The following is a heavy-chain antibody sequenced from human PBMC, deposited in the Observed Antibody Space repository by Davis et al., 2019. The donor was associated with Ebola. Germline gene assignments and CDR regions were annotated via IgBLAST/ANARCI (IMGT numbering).Heavy chain of an antibody. CDR2: IWYDGSNK. J-gene: IGHJ5*02. CDR3: ARDKNYCSSTSCYRWFDP. Sequence: GESLKISCAASGFTFSSYGMHWVRQAPGKGLEWVAVIWYDGSNKYYADSVKGRFTISRDNSKNTLYLQMNSLRDEDTAVYYCARDKNYCSSTSCYRWFDPWGQGTLVTVS. D-gene: IGHD2-2*01. V-gene: IGHV3-33*01. CDR1: GFTFSSYG.